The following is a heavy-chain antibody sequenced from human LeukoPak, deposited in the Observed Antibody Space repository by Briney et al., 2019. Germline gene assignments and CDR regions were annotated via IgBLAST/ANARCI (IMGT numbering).Heavy chain of an antibody. V-gene: IGHV3-21*01. J-gene: IGHJ4*02. CDR3: AKDPGGFGEYFDY. Sequence: TGGSLRLSCAASGFIFSSYNMNWVRQAPGKGLEWVSSISSTSSYIYYADSVKGRFTISRDNSKNTLYLQMNSLRAEDTAVYYCAKDPGGFGEYFDYWGQGTLVTVSS. CDR1: GFIFSSYN. CDR2: ISSTSSYI. D-gene: IGHD3-10*01.